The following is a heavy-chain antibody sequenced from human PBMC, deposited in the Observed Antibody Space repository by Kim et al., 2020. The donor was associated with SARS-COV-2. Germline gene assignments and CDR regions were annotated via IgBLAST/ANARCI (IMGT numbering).Heavy chain of an antibody. D-gene: IGHD1-26*01. CDR1: GGSISSYY. Sequence: SETLSLTCTVSGGSISSYYWSWIRQPPGKGLEWIGYIYYSGSTNYNPSFKSRVTTSVDTSKNQFSLKLSSVTAADTAVYYCARTVGLGFDYWGQGTLVTVSS. J-gene: IGHJ4*02. CDR2: IYYSGST. V-gene: IGHV4-59*01. CDR3: ARTVGLGFDY.